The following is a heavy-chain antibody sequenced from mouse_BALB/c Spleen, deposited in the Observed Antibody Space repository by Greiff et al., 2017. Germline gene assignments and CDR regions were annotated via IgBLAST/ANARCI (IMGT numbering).Heavy chain of an antibody. Sequence: DVQLQESGPGLVKPSQSLSLTCSVTGYSITSGYYWNWIRQFPGNKLEWMGYISYDGSNNYNPSLKNRISITRDTSKNQFFLKLNSVTTEDTATYYCAREPNYYGSSLDYWGQGTTLTVSS. CDR3: AREPNYYGSSLDY. CDR2: ISYDGSN. D-gene: IGHD1-1*01. J-gene: IGHJ2*01. CDR1: GYSITSGYY. V-gene: IGHV3-6*02.